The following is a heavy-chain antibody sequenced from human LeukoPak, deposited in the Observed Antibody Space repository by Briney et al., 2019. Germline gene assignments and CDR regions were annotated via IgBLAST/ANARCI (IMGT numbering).Heavy chain of an antibody. CDR2: ISGNGDSS. J-gene: IGHJ4*02. V-gene: IGHV3-23*01. CDR3: AKRDAYDTSGFSPLFDY. Sequence: SGGSLRLSCAASGFTFSNYAMSWVRQAPGKGLEWVSAISGNGDSSYYADSVEGRFTISRDNSKNTLFLQVNSLRAEDTAVYYCAKRDAYDTSGFSPLFDYWGQGTLVTVSS. D-gene: IGHD3-22*01. CDR1: GFTFSNYA.